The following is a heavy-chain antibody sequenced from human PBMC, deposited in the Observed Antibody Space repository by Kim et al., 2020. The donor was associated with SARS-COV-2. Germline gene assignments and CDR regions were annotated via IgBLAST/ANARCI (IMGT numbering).Heavy chain of an antibody. V-gene: IGHV3-23*01. CDR3: AKRGDEPGLCYFDN. CDR1: GFTFNYYA. Sequence: GGSLRLSCAASGFTFNYYAMTWVRRAQGKGREWFSLIGSSGGPIHYADSVKGRFTISRDNSKNMVYLQMSSLRAEDTAIYYCAKRGDEPGLCYFDNWGQGTVVTVSS. J-gene: IGHJ4*02. CDR2: IGSSGGPI.